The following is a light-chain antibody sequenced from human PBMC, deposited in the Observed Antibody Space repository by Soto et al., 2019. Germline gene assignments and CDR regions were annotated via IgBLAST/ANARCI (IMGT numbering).Light chain of an antibody. CDR1: QSVSSN. CDR2: GAS. CDR3: QQYDNWPHT. Sequence: EIVMTQSPATLSVSPGEKATLSCRASQSVSSNLAWYQQTPGQAPRLLIYGASTRATGIPARFSGSGSGTEFTLTISGLQSEDFALYYCQQYDNWPHTFGQGTKVDIK. V-gene: IGKV3-15*01. J-gene: IGKJ2*01.